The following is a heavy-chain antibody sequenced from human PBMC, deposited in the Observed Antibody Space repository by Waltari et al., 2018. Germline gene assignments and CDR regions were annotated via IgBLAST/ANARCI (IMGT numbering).Heavy chain of an antibody. CDR3: ATGGWGFHLGY. Sequence: EVQLVESGGGLVRPGGSLRLSCAASGLTFSAYNMNWVRQAPGKGLEWVASISTPSTNLQYADSMKGRFAISRDNAKGSLYLQLNSLRAEDTAVYYCATGGWGFHLGYWGQGTLVTVSS. CDR2: ISTPSTNL. J-gene: IGHJ4*02. CDR1: GLTFSAYN. D-gene: IGHD2-21*01. V-gene: IGHV3-21*02.